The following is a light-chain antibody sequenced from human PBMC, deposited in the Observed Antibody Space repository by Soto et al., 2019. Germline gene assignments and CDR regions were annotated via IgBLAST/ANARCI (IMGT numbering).Light chain of an antibody. Sequence: EIVMTQSPATLSVSPGERAALSCRARQSVSTNLAWYQQKPGQAPRLLIYGAYTRATGIPARFSGSGSGTEFTLTISSLQSVDFAVYYCQQYNNWPPLTFGGGTKVEIK. V-gene: IGKV3-15*01. CDR3: QQYNNWPPLT. CDR2: GAY. J-gene: IGKJ4*01. CDR1: QSVSTN.